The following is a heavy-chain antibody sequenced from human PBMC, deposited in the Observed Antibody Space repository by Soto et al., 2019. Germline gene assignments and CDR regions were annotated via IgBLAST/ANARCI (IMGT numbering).Heavy chain of an antibody. Sequence: PGGSLRLSCAASGFTFSSYGMHWVRQAPGKGLEWVAVISYDGSNKYYADSVKGRFTISRDNSKNTLYLQMNSLRAEDTAVYYCEKVFFRYSRSWYMVDYCGQGSLVTVSA. D-gene: IGHD6-13*01. CDR2: ISYDGSNK. CDR1: GFTFSSYG. J-gene: IGHJ4*02. V-gene: IGHV3-30*18. CDR3: EKVFFRYSRSWYMVDY.